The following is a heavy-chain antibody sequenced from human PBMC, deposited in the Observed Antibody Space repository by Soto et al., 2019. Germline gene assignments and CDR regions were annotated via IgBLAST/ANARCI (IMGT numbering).Heavy chain of an antibody. CDR1: GFTFSSYW. CDR2: IKQDGSEK. CDR3: ARGGCSGGSCYSCCYYYYYMDV. D-gene: IGHD2-15*01. V-gene: IGHV3-7*01. Sequence: GGSLRLSCAASGFTFSSYWMSWVRQAPGKGLEWVANIKQDGSEKYYVDSVKGRFTISRDNAKNSLYLQMNSLRAEDTAVYYCARGGCSGGSCYSCCYYYYYMDVWGKGTTVTVSS. J-gene: IGHJ6*03.